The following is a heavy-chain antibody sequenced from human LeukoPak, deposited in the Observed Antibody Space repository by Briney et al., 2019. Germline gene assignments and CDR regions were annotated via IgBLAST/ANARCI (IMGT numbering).Heavy chain of an antibody. CDR2: IYTSGST. J-gene: IGHJ3*02. V-gene: IGHV4-61*02. Sequence: PSETLSLTCTVSGGSISSGSYYWSWIRQPAGRGLEWIGRIYTSGSTDYNPSLKSRVTISVDTSKNQFSLKLSSVTAADTAVYYGASNYYDSSVPDAFDIRGQGTMVTVSS. D-gene: IGHD3-22*01. CDR3: ASNYYDSSVPDAFDI. CDR1: GGSISSGSYY.